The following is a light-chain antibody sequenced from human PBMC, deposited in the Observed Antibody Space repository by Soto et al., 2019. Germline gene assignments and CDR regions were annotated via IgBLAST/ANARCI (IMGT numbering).Light chain of an antibody. CDR3: ATWDDSLYGWV. J-gene: IGLJ3*02. Sequence: QAVVTHPPSASGTPGQSVTISCSGSSPNIGSNTVNWYQQLPGAAPQLLICLNDQRPSGVPDRFSGSKSGTSASLAISGLQSEDEAEYSCATWDDSLYGWVFGGGTKFTVL. CDR2: LND. CDR1: SPNIGSNT. V-gene: IGLV1-44*01.